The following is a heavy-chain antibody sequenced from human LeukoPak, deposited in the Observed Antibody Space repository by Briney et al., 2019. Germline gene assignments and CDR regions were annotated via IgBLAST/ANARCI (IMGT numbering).Heavy chain of an antibody. V-gene: IGHV1-18*01. CDR2: ISAYSGKT. J-gene: IGHJ4*02. CDR3: VRLTAYSGYVLMGFEC. D-gene: IGHD5-12*01. Sequence: ASVKVSCKASGYTFSNYGITWVRQAPGQGLEWMGWISAYSGKTNSAQKLQGRVTFTTDTSTSTAYMELRSLRFDDTAVYYCVRLTAYSGYVLMGFECWGQGTLVTVSS. CDR1: GYTFSNYG.